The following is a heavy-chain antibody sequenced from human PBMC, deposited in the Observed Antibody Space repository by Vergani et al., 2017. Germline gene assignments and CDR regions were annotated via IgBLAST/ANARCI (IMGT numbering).Heavy chain of an antibody. V-gene: IGHV4-34*01. CDR2: INHSGST. CDR1: GGSFSGYY. Sequence: QVQLQQWGAGLLKPSETLSLTCAVYGGSFSGYYWSWIRQPPGKGLEWIGEINHSGSTNYNPSLKSRVTISVDTAKNQFSLKLSSVTAADTAVYYCARGQAYDMLTGYDRGAFDYWGQGTLVTVSS. CDR3: ARGQAYDMLTGYDRGAFDY. J-gene: IGHJ4*02. D-gene: IGHD3-9*01.